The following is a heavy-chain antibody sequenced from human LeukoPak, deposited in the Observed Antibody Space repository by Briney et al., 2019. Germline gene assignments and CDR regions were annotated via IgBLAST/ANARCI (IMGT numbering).Heavy chain of an antibody. Sequence: GGSLRLSCAASGFTFSDYYMSWSRQAPGKGLEWVSYISSSGSTMYHADSVKGRFIISRDNAKNSLYLQMNSLRAEDTAVYYCARDPVEISYDYWGQGTLVTVSS. CDR3: ARDPVEISYDY. D-gene: IGHD5-24*01. CDR2: ISSSGSTM. J-gene: IGHJ4*02. V-gene: IGHV3-11*04. CDR1: GFTFSDYY.